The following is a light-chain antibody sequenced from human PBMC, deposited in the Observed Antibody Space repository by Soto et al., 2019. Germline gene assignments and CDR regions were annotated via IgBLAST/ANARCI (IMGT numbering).Light chain of an antibody. V-gene: IGKV1-9*01. CDR1: QGISSY. CDR3: QHLNSYPSLT. CDR2: AAS. Sequence: DIQLTQSPSFLSASVGDRDTITCRASQGISSYLAWYQQKPGKAPKLLIYAASTLQSGVPSRFSGSGSGTEFTLTISSLQPEDFATYYRQHLNSYPSLTFGGGTKVEIK. J-gene: IGKJ4*01.